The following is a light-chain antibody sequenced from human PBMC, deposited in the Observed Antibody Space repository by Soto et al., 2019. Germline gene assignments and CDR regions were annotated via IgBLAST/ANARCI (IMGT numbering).Light chain of an antibody. J-gene: IGKJ2*01. CDR1: QSLLHSNGYTY. CDR2: LGS. CDR3: MQGLQTPYT. V-gene: IGKV2-28*01. Sequence: DIVMIQSPLSLPVTPGEPASISCRSSQSLLHSNGYTYLDWYLQKPGQSPQLLIYLGSNRASGVPDRFSGSGSGTDFTLKISRVEPEDFGVYYCMQGLQTPYTFGQGTKLEIK.